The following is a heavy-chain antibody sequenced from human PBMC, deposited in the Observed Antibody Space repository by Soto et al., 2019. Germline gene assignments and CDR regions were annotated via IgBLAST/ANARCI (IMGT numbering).Heavy chain of an antibody. D-gene: IGHD2-15*01. J-gene: IGHJ4*02. CDR3: AKNCSGGSCYHPFDY. V-gene: IGHV3-23*01. CDR2: ISGSGGST. Sequence: GGSLRLSCAASGFTFSSYAMSWVRQAPGRGLEWVSAISGSGGSTYYADSVKGRFTISRDNSKNTLYLQMNSLRAEDTAVYYCAKNCSGGSCYHPFDYWGQGTLVTSPQ. CDR1: GFTFSSYA.